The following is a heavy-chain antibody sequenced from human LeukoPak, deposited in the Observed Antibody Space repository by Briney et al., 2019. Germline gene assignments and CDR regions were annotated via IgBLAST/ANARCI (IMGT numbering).Heavy chain of an antibody. CDR3: AKDGRYFDWLSQASDDSNWFDP. V-gene: IGHV3-30*02. CDR1: GFTFSSYG. Sequence: GGSLRLSCAASGFTFSSYGMHWVRQAPGKGLEWVAFIRYDGSNKYYADSVKGRFTISRDNSKNTLYLQMNSLRAEDTAVYYCAKDGRYFDWLSQASDDSNWFDPWGQGTLVTVSS. J-gene: IGHJ5*02. CDR2: IRYDGSNK. D-gene: IGHD3-9*01.